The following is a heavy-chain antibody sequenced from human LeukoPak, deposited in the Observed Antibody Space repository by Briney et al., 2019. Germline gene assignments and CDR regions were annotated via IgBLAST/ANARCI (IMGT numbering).Heavy chain of an antibody. CDR2: INHSGST. CDR3: AREGRDGYKDP. J-gene: IGHJ5*02. Sequence: GSLRLSCAVSGFSVRTNFMSWVRQAPGKGLEWIGEINHSGSTNYNPSLKSRVTISVDTSKNQFSLKLSSVTAADTAVYYCAREGRDGYKDPWGQGTLVTVSS. CDR1: GFSVRTNF. V-gene: IGHV4-4*02. D-gene: IGHD5-24*01.